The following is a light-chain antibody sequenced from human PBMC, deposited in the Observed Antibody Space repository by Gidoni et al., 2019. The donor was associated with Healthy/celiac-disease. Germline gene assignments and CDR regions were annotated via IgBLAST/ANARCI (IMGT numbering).Light chain of an antibody. Sequence: DFQMTQSPSSMSASVGDRVTITCRASQIISNYLNWYQQKPGKAPKLLIYDASSLQSGVPSRFSGSGSGTDFTLTISSLQPEDFATYYCQQSDSTPPTFGQXTKVEIK. CDR1: QIISNY. J-gene: IGKJ1*01. V-gene: IGKV1-39*01. CDR2: DAS. CDR3: QQSDSTPPT.